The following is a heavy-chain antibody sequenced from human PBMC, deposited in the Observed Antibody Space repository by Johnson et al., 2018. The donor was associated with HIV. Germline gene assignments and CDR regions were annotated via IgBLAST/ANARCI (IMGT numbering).Heavy chain of an antibody. Sequence: QVQLVESGGGVVQPGRSLRLSCAVSGFTLTNYGIHWVRQAPDKGLEWVALISYDGSNTYYADSVKGRFTISRDNAKNSLYLQMNSLRGEDTAVYYCARRRVAGDDAFDMWGQGTMVSVSS. CDR2: ISYDGSNT. D-gene: IGHD6-19*01. J-gene: IGHJ3*02. CDR1: GFTLTNYG. V-gene: IGHV3-30*03. CDR3: ARRRVAGDDAFDM.